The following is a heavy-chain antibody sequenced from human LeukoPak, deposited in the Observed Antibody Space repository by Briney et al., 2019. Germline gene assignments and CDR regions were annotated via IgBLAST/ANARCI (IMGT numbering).Heavy chain of an antibody. Sequence: ASVKVSCKASGYTFTGYYMHWVRQAPGQGLEWMGWINPNSGGTNYAQKFQGRVTMTRDTSISTAYMELSRLRSDDTAVYYCARDCSSTSSSVGFDPWGQGTLVTVSS. D-gene: IGHD2-2*01. CDR1: GYTFTGYY. CDR2: INPNSGGT. V-gene: IGHV1-2*02. J-gene: IGHJ5*02. CDR3: ARDCSSTSSSVGFDP.